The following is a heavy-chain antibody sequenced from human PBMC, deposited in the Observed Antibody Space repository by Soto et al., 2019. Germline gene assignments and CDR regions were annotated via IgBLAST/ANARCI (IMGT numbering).Heavy chain of an antibody. V-gene: IGHV1-18*01. D-gene: IGHD5-18*01. J-gene: IGHJ4*02. CDR1: GYTFTSYG. CDR2: ISAYNGNT. Sequence: GASVKVSCKASGYTFTSYGISWVRHAPGQGLEWMGWISAYNGNTNYAQKLQGRVTMTTDTSTSTAYMELRSLRSDDTAVYYCARVVDTAMVRYYFDYWGQGTLVTVSS. CDR3: ARVVDTAMVRYYFDY.